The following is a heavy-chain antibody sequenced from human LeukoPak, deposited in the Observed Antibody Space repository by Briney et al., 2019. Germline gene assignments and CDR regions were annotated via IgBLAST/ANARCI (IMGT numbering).Heavy chain of an antibody. V-gene: IGHV4-34*01. Sequence: SETLSLTCAVYGGSFSGYYWSWIRQPPGKGLEWIGEINHSGSTNYNPSLKSRVTISVDTSRNQFSLKLSSVTAADTAVYYCARGLRDDYGGNLLLNLYFDYWGQGTLVTVSS. CDR1: GGSFSGYY. D-gene: IGHD4-23*01. CDR2: INHSGST. J-gene: IGHJ4*02. CDR3: ARGLRDDYGGNLLLNLYFDY.